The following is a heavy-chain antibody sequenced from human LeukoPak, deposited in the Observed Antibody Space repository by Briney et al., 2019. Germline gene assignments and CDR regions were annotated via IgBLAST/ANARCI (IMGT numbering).Heavy chain of an antibody. Sequence: GGSLRLSCAASGFTFSTYGMHWVRQAPGKGLEWVAAIWYDGSNKYYAASVKGRFTISRDNSKNTLYLQTNSLRAEDTAVYYCAKEWLTYYGSGSYPPLDVWGKGTTVTVSS. J-gene: IGHJ6*04. V-gene: IGHV3-33*06. D-gene: IGHD3-10*01. CDR1: GFTFSTYG. CDR3: AKEWLTYYGSGSYPPLDV. CDR2: IWYDGSNK.